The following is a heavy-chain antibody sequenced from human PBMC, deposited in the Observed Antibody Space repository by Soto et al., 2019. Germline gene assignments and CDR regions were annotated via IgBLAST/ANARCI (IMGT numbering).Heavy chain of an antibody. CDR1: GFTFSDYA. D-gene: IGHD6-19*01. CDR2: ISFDRSKK. J-gene: IGHJ6*02. CDR3: TRDKIGYTSGWSAQGPMDV. Sequence: PGGSLRLSCAASGFTFSDYAMHWVRQAPGKGLEWVAGISFDRSKKYYADSVKGRFTTSRDNSESTLYLQMNSLRPEDTAVYYCTRDKIGYTSGWSAQGPMDVWGQGTTVTVSS. V-gene: IGHV3-30-3*01.